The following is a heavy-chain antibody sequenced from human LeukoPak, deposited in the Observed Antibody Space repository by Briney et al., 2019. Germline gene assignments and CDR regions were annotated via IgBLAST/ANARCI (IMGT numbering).Heavy chain of an antibody. V-gene: IGHV3-23*01. D-gene: IGHD1-26*01. CDR3: AKDWLVGANILPFH. J-gene: IGHJ4*02. Sequence: GGSLRLSCAASGFTFSSYARRWVRQAPGKGLEWVSVITGSGGTKYYADLVRGRFIISSENSKNTLYLQMNSLRAEATAVYYCAKDWLVGANILPFHWGPRTTVTVA. CDR2: ITGSGGTK. CDR1: GFTFSSYA.